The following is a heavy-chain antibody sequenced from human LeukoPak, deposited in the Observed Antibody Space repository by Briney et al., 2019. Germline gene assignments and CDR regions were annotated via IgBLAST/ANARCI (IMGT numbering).Heavy chain of an antibody. CDR1: GFTFSSYS. V-gene: IGHV3-48*04. CDR3: TRDRFGNYDFDQ. J-gene: IGHJ4*02. Sequence: GGSLRLSCAASGFTFSSYSMNWVRQAPGKGLEWVSYISSSSSTIYYADSVKGRFTVSRDNAKNSLFLQMNSLRAEDTAIYYCTRDRFGNYDFDQWGQGTLVTVSS. D-gene: IGHD1-7*01. CDR2: ISSSSSTI.